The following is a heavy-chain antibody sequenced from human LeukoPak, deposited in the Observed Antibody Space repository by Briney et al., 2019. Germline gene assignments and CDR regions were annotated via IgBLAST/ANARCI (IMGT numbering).Heavy chain of an antibody. CDR1: GFTSSTYT. CDR3: ARLGRELRYFDWLLSRDYYMDV. V-gene: IGHV3-21*01. Sequence: GGSLRLSCEVSGFTSSTYTMNWVRQAPGKGLEWVSSISSSGLYIYYADSVKGRFTISRDNAKNSLYLQMSSLRAEDTAVYYCARLGRELRYFDWLLSRDYYMDVWGKGTTVTISS. D-gene: IGHD3-9*01. J-gene: IGHJ6*03. CDR2: ISSSGLYI.